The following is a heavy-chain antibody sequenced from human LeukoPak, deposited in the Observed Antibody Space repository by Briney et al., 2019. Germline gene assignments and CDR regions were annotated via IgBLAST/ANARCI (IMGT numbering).Heavy chain of an antibody. CDR2: INPSGGSR. V-gene: IGHV1-46*01. J-gene: IGHJ5*02. Sequence: ALVKVSCKASGYTFTSYYMHWVRQAPGQGLEWMGIINPSGGSRSYAQKFQGRVTMTRDTSTSTVYMELSSLRSEDTAVYYCAREGRNREWFDPWGQGTLSPPPQ. CDR3: AREGRNREWFDP. CDR1: GYTFTSYY.